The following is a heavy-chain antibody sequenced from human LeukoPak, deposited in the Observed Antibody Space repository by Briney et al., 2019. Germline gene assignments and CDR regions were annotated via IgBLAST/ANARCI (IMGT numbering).Heavy chain of an antibody. Sequence: GGSLRLSCAASGFNFSSYSMSWVRQAPGKGLEWVSSISSSSSYIYYADSVKGRFTISRDNAKNSLYLQLNSLRAEDTAVYYCARAGSGRSPDWFDPWGQGTLVTVSS. V-gene: IGHV3-21*06. CDR3: ARAGSGRSPDWFDP. D-gene: IGHD1-26*01. CDR2: ISSSSSYI. CDR1: GFNFSSYS. J-gene: IGHJ5*02.